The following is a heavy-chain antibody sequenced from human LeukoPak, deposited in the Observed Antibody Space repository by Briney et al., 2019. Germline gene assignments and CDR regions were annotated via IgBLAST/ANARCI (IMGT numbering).Heavy chain of an antibody. D-gene: IGHD5-12*01. CDR1: GGSISSGSYY. CDR2: IYYSGST. V-gene: IGHV4-31*03. J-gene: IGHJ4*02. CDR3: ARQNSGYDV. Sequence: SESLSLTCTVSGGSISSGSYYWTWIRQHPGEGLEWIGYIYYSGSTYYNPSLKSRVTMSVDTSQNLFSLKLSSVTAADTAVYFCARQNSGYDVWGQGTLVTVSS.